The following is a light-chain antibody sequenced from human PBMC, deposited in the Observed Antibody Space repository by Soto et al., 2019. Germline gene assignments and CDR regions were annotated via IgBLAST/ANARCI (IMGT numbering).Light chain of an antibody. Sequence: EIVMTQSPATLSVSPGERATLSCRASQSVSSNLAWYQQKPGQAPRLLIYGASTRPTGIPARFSGSGSGTEFTLTISSPQSEDFAVYYGQQYNNWPPVTFGQGTRLEIK. J-gene: IGKJ5*01. V-gene: IGKV3-15*01. CDR3: QQYNNWPPVT. CDR2: GAS. CDR1: QSVSSN.